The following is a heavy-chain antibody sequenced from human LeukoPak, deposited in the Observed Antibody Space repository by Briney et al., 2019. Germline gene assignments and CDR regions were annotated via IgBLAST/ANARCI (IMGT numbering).Heavy chain of an antibody. CDR1: GFTVSSNY. CDR2: IYSDGST. J-gene: IGHJ4*02. V-gene: IGHV3-66*04. Sequence: PGGSLRLSCAASGFTVSSNYMSWVRQAPGKGLEWVSVIYSDGSTKYADSVMRSFTITSDDSTKTPYYQMNSLRSEDTAVYYCTRQLSGDSRGYYSPENWGQGTLVTVSS. D-gene: IGHD3-22*01. CDR3: TRQLSGDSRGYYSPEN.